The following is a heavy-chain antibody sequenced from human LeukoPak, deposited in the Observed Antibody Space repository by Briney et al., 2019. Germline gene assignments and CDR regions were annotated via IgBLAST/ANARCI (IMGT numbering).Heavy chain of an antibody. Sequence: PGGSLRLSCAASGFPFSSYWMSWVRQAPGKGLEWVANIKQDGSEKYYVDSVKGRFTISRDNAKNSLYLQMNSLRAEDTAVYYCARDRVVTYYYYYYMDVWGKGTTVTVSS. CDR2: IKQDGSEK. V-gene: IGHV3-7*01. D-gene: IGHD3-3*01. J-gene: IGHJ6*03. CDR1: GFPFSSYW. CDR3: ARDRVVTYYYYYYMDV.